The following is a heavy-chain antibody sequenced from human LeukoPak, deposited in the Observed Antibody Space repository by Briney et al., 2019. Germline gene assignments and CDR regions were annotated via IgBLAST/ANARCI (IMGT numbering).Heavy chain of an antibody. CDR2: ISGSGGST. D-gene: IGHD3-10*01. Sequence: GGSLRLSCAASGFTVSSNYMSWVRQAPGKGLEWVSAISGSGGSTYYADSVKGRFTISRDNSKNTLYLQMNSLRAEDTAVYYCAKDVATMVLNGMDVWGQGTTVTVSS. J-gene: IGHJ6*02. CDR3: AKDVATMVLNGMDV. CDR1: GFTVSSNY. V-gene: IGHV3-23*01.